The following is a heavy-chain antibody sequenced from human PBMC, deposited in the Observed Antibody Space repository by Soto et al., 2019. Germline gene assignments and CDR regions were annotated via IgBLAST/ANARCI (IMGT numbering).Heavy chain of an antibody. CDR3: ARAGKGYCISTSCYVYYYYYGMDV. J-gene: IGHJ6*02. D-gene: IGHD2-2*01. Sequence: QVQLVQSGAEVKKPGASVKVSCKASGYTFTSYDINWVRQATGQGLEWMGWMNPNSGNTGYAQKFQGRVTMTRNTSISTAYMELRSMRSEDTAVYYCARAGKGYCISTSCYVYYYYYGMDVWGQGTTVTVSS. CDR1: GYTFTSYD. CDR2: MNPNSGNT. V-gene: IGHV1-8*01.